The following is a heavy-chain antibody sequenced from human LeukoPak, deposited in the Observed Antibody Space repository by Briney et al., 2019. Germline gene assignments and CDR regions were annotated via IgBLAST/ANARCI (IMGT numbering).Heavy chain of an antibody. CDR1: GGSISSGGYY. CDR3: ARAILRSDAFDI. D-gene: IGHD3-3*01. Sequence: PSETLSLTCTVSGGSISSGGYYWSWIRQPPGKGLEWIGEINHSGSTNYNPSLKSRVTISVDTSKNQFSLKLTSVTAADTAVYYCARAILRSDAFDIWGQGTMVTVSS. V-gene: IGHV4-39*01. CDR2: INHSGST. J-gene: IGHJ3*02.